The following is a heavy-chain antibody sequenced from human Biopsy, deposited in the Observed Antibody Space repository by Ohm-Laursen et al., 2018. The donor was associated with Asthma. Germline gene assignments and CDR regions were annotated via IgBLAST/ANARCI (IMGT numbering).Heavy chain of an antibody. Sequence: ASVKVSCKASGYSFISFAIHWVRQAPGQRLEWMGWVNTGNGDTKYSQKFQGRVTITRDTSASTAYMELRSLRSEDTATYYCARTYYDFLTGQVKDVFGVWGQGTMITVSS. D-gene: IGHD3-9*01. CDR3: ARTYYDFLTGQVKDVFGV. CDR1: GYSFISFA. CDR2: VNTGNGDT. J-gene: IGHJ3*01. V-gene: IGHV1-3*04.